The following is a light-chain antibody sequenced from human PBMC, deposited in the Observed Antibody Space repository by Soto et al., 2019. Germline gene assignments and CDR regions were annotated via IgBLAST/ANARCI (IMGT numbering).Light chain of an antibody. CDR3: CSSAGNAYV. V-gene: IGLV2-11*01. CDR2: DVT. CDR1: SSDVGSYNY. J-gene: IGLJ1*01. Sequence: QSALTQPRSVSGSPGQSLAISCTGTSSDVGSYNYVSWYQQHPGEAPKLMISDVTKRPSGVPDRFSGSKSGNTASLTISGLQAEDEADYYCCSSAGNAYVFGTGTKVTVL.